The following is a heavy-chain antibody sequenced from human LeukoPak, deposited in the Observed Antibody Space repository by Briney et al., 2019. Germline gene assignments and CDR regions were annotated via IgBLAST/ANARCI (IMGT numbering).Heavy chain of an antibody. J-gene: IGHJ4*02. CDR2: IKQDGSAK. D-gene: IGHD3-22*01. CDR3: GTPHKSSGYE. CDR1: GFTFSSFW. Sequence: PGGSLRLSCAASGFTFSSFWMSWVRQAPGKGLEWVANIKQDGSAKFYVDSVKGRFTISRDNAKNSLYLQVNSLRAEDTAVYYCGTPHKSSGYEWGQGTLVTVSS. V-gene: IGHV3-7*01.